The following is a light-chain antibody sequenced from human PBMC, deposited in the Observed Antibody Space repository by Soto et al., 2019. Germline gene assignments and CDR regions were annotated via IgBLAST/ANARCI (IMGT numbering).Light chain of an antibody. V-gene: IGKV3D-20*02. J-gene: IGKJ4*01. CDR2: GAS. CDR1: QSVSTSN. CDR3: QQRRTWPLT. Sequence: IMLTQSPGTLSSSTGERATLSCRASQSVSTSNLAWYQQRPGQAPRLLIYGASSRATGIPDRFSGSGSGTDFTLTISSLEPEDFAVYYCQQRRTWPLTFGGGTKVDIK.